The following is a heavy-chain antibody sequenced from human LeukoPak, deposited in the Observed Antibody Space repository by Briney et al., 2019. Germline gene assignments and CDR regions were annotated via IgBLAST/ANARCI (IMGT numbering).Heavy chain of an antibody. V-gene: IGHV3-23*01. Sequence: PGGSLRLSCAASGFTFSSYAMSWVRQAPGKGLEWVSTISGSGESTYYADSVKGRFTISRDNSKNTLYLQMNSLRAEDTAVYYCAKELRSHTGWPFDYWGQGTLVTVSS. CDR1: GFTFSSYA. CDR3: AKELRSHTGWPFDY. J-gene: IGHJ4*02. D-gene: IGHD5-12*01. CDR2: ISGSGEST.